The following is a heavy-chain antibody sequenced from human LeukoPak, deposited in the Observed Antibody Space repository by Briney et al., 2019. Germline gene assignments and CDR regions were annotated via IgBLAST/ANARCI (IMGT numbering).Heavy chain of an antibody. CDR3: ARGRYLTTTGGAAAGFLDY. D-gene: IGHD6-13*01. CDR2: INHSGST. V-gene: IGHV4-34*01. Sequence: SETLSLTCAVSGASFSGYYWNWIRQFPGKGLEWIGEINHSGSTNYKSSLKSRVTISVDTSQKQFSLRLSSVTAADTAVYYCARGRYLTTTGGAAAGFLDYWGQGSPVTVST. CDR1: GASFSGYY. J-gene: IGHJ4*02.